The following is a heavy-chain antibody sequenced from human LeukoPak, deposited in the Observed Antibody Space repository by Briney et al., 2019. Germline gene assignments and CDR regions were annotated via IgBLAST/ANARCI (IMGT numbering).Heavy chain of an antibody. CDR3: AKPFGEFTY. D-gene: IGHD3-10*01. V-gene: IGHV3-23*01. J-gene: IGHJ4*02. CDR2: ISGSGGST. CDR1: GFTFSNAY. Sequence: GGSLRLSCAASGFTFSNAYMNWVRQAPGKGLEWVSAISGSGGSTYYADSVKGRFTISRDNSKNTLYLQMNSLRAEDTAVYYCAKPFGEFTYWGQGTLVTVSS.